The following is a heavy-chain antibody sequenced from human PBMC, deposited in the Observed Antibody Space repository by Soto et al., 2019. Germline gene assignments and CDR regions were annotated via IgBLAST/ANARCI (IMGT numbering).Heavy chain of an antibody. Sequence: SETLSLTCAFSGGSIISGGYSWSWIRQPPGKGLEWIGYIYHSGSTYYNPSLKSRVTISVDRSKNQFSLKLSSVTAADTAVYYCARVAYCGGDCYRGFDPWGQGTLVTVSS. V-gene: IGHV4-30-2*01. CDR1: GGSIISGGYS. J-gene: IGHJ5*02. CDR3: ARVAYCGGDCYRGFDP. D-gene: IGHD2-21*02. CDR2: IYHSGST.